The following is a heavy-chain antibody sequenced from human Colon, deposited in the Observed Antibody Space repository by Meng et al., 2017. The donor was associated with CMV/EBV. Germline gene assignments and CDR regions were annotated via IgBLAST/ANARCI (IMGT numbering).Heavy chain of an antibody. CDR2: ILPLVNII. CDR3: AINGDGSNH. V-gene: IGHV1-69*02. J-gene: IGHJ4*02. D-gene: IGHD5-24*01. Sequence: SAKVSCKTSGGTFGTYTLNWVRQAPGQGLEWMGRILPLVNIINYAERFQGKVTISADTSTHTAYMELRSLESDDTAMYYCAINGDGSNHWGQGTLVTVSS. CDR1: GGTFGTYT.